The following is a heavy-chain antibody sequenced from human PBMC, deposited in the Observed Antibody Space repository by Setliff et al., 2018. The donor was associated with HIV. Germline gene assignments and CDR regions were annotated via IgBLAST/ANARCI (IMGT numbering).Heavy chain of an antibody. Sequence: ASVKVSCKVSRYTLTELSMHWVRQAPGKGLEWMGSFDPEHRKTLYAQKCQGRVTMTQDTSTDTAYMELSSLRSDDTAVYYCAAKRRYNYDLKGPLDYWAQGTLVTVSS. CDR3: AAKRRYNYDLKGPLDY. V-gene: IGHV1-24*01. D-gene: IGHD5-18*01. CDR2: FDPEHRKT. J-gene: IGHJ4*02. CDR1: RYTLTELS.